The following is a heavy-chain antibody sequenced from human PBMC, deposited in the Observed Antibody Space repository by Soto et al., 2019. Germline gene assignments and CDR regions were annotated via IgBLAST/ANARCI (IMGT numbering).Heavy chain of an antibody. CDR2: IYYSGNT. CDR1: GGSISSVSYY. J-gene: IGHJ3*02. CDR3: ARHREYSPTDVFDI. D-gene: IGHD5-12*01. V-gene: IGHV4-39*01. Sequence: QVQLQESGPGLVKPSETLSLTCTVSGGSISSVSYYWGWIRQPPGKGLEWIGSIYYSGNTYSNPSLKSRVTIPVDASQNQFSLKLSSVTAEDTAIHSCARHREYSPTDVFDIWGQGTTVIVSS.